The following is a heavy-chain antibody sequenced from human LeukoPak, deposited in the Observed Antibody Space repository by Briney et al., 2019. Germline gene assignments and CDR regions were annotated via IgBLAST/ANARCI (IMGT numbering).Heavy chain of an antibody. J-gene: IGHJ3*02. D-gene: IGHD6-19*01. V-gene: IGHV7-4-1*02. CDR3: ARDNPRSGWDGNAFDI. CDR1: GYTFSSYA. Sequence: EASVKVSCKASGYTFSSYAMNWVRQAPGQGLEWMGWINTNTGNPTYAQGFTGRFVVSLDTSVNTAYLQISGLKAEDTAVYYCARDNPRSGWDGNAFDIWGQGTMVTVSS. CDR2: INTNTGNP.